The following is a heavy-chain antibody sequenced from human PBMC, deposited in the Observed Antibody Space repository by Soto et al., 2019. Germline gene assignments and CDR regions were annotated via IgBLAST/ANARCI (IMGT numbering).Heavy chain of an antibody. J-gene: IGHJ4*02. D-gene: IGHD3-10*01. CDR3: ARGGVLLWFGEPLDY. CDR2: ISGYSGNT. Sequence: QVQLVQSGAEVKKPGASVKVSCKASGYTFSRYGITWVRQAPGQGLEWMGWISGYSGNTNYAQNLRGRVTMTTETSTSPAYMELMSLRSDDTAVYYCARGGVLLWFGEPLDYWGQGTLVTVSS. V-gene: IGHV1-18*01. CDR1: GYTFSRYG.